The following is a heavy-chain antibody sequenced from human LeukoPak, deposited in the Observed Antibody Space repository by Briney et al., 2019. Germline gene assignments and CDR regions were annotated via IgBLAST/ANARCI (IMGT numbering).Heavy chain of an antibody. CDR1: GFTFSSYS. Sequence: GGSLRLSCAASGFTFSSYSMTWVRQILGKGLESVSVISASGGTTDYADSLRGRFTISRDNSKTTLYLQMNSLRVEDTAIYYCAKCSLTCYRGSFDIWGQGTTVTVSS. CDR3: AKCSLTCYRGSFDI. D-gene: IGHD2-2*02. J-gene: IGHJ3*02. V-gene: IGHV3-23*01. CDR2: ISASGGTT.